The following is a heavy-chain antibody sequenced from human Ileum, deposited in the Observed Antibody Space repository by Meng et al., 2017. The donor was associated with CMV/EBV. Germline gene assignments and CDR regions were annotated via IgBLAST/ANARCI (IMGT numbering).Heavy chain of an antibody. Sequence: QVQLVQSGAGVKEPGASVKVSCKASGYTYTNYGISWVRQAPGQGLEWIGWVSAYDGDTNYAQKVKGRVTMTTDTSTTTAYMELRSLRSDDTAIYYCARVTNPEYFEHWGQGTLVTVSS. CDR1: GYTYTNYG. J-gene: IGHJ1*01. V-gene: IGHV1-18*04. CDR2: VSAYDGDT. CDR3: ARVTNPEYFEH.